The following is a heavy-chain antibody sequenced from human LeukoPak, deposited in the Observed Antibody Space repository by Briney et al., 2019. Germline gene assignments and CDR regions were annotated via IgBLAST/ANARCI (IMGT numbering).Heavy chain of an antibody. Sequence: ASVKVSCKASGYTFTSYDINWVRQATGQGLEWMGWMNPNSGNTGYAQKFQGRVTMTRNTSISTAYMELSSLRSEDTAVYYCARDLSKQQLDGAFFDYWGQGTLVTVSS. D-gene: IGHD6-13*01. CDR1: GYTFTSYD. CDR3: ARDLSKQQLDGAFFDY. V-gene: IGHV1-8*01. J-gene: IGHJ4*02. CDR2: MNPNSGNT.